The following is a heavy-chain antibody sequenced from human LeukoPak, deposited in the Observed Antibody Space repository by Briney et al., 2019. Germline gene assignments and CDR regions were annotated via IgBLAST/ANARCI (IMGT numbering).Heavy chain of an antibody. V-gene: IGHV3-30*04. CDR1: GFTFSYYA. CDR2: ISYDGSNY. D-gene: IGHD3-16*01. Sequence: PGRSLRHSCAASGFTFSYYAMHWVRQAPGKGLEWEAVISYDGSNYYYGDSVRGRFTISRDTSKNTLYLQMHSLRAEDTALYYCARDFGGGTVTTNFDYWGQGTLVTVSS. J-gene: IGHJ4*02. CDR3: ARDFGGGTVTTNFDY.